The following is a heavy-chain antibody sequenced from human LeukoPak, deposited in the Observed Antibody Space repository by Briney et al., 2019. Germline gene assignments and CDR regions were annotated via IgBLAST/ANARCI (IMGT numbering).Heavy chain of an antibody. D-gene: IGHD3-10*01. CDR3: ARGYYGSGNYVDY. Sequence: PGGSLRLSCAASGFTVSSNYMSWVRQAPGKGLEWVSVIYSGGTTYYADSVKGRFTISRDNSKNTLYLQMNSLRDEDTAVYYCARGYYGSGNYVDYWGQGALVTVSS. V-gene: IGHV3-53*01. CDR1: GFTVSSNY. CDR2: IYSGGTT. J-gene: IGHJ4*02.